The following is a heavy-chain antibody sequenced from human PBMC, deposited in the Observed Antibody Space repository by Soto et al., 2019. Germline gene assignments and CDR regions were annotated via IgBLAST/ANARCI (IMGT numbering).Heavy chain of an antibody. Sequence: ASVKVSCKASGGTFSSYAISWVRQAPGQGLEWLGRINPKSGGTSTAQKFQGWVTMTTDTSISTASMELIRLTSDDTAIYYCARGDSTDCSNGVCSFFYNHDMDVWGQGTTVTVSS. J-gene: IGHJ6*02. D-gene: IGHD2-8*01. CDR1: GGTFSSYA. CDR2: INPKSGGT. V-gene: IGHV1-2*04. CDR3: ARGDSTDCSNGVCSFFYNHDMDV.